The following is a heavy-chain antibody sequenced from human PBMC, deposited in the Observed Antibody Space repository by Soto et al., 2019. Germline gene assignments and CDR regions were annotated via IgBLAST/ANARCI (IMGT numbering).Heavy chain of an antibody. CDR3: ARDGRFGSSWYMFSGTSFDY. D-gene: IGHD6-13*01. Sequence: GXSLILSCAASGFTFSSYGMHCVRQAPATGLQGVAVIWYDGSNKYYAGSVKGRFTISRDNSKNTLYLQMNSLRAEDTAVYYCARDGRFGSSWYMFSGTSFDYWGQGTLVTVSS. V-gene: IGHV3-33*01. CDR1: GFTFSSYG. CDR2: IWYDGSNK. J-gene: IGHJ4*02.